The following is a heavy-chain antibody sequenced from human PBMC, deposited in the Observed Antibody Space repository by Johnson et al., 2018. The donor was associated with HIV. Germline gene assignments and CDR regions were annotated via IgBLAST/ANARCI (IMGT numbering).Heavy chain of an antibody. V-gene: IGHV3-30*02. J-gene: IGHJ3*02. D-gene: IGHD1-26*01. CDR1: GFTFSSYG. CDR3: AKDNPVGATRGDAFDI. Sequence: QVQLVESGGGVVQPGGSLRLSCAASGFTFSSYGMHWVRQAPGKGLERVAFIRYDGSNKYYADSVKGRFTISRDNSKNTLYLQMNSLRAEDTAVYYCAKDNPVGATRGDAFDIWGQGTMVTVSS. CDR2: IRYDGSNK.